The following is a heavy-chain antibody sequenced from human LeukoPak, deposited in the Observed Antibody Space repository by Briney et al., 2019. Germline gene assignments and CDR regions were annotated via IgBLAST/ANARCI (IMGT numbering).Heavy chain of an antibody. D-gene: IGHD6-6*01. CDR1: GFTFSSYS. Sequence: GGSLRLSCAASGFTFSSYSMNWVRQAPGKGLECVSSISSSSSYIYYADSVKGRFTISRDNAKNSLYLQMNSLRAEDTAVYYCARVMGYSSSYFFFDYWGQGTLVTVSS. CDR3: ARVMGYSSSYFFFDY. J-gene: IGHJ4*02. V-gene: IGHV3-21*01. CDR2: ISSSSSYI.